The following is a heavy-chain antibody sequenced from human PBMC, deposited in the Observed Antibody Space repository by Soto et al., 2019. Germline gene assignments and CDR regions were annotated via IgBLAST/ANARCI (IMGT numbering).Heavy chain of an antibody. CDR2: ISSSSSTI. V-gene: IGHV3-48*02. Sequence: GGSLRLSCAASGFTFSSYSMNWVRQAPGKGLEWVSYISSSSSTIYYADSVKGRFTISRDNAKNSLYLQMNSLRDEDTAVYYCARASYDIFTGYPNFDYWGQGTLVTVSS. CDR1: GFTFSSYS. J-gene: IGHJ4*02. CDR3: ARASYDIFTGYPNFDY. D-gene: IGHD3-9*01.